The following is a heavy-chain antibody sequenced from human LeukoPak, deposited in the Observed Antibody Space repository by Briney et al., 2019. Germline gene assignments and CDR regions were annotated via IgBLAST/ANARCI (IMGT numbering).Heavy chain of an antibody. D-gene: IGHD3-10*01. Sequence: PSETLSLTCTVSGGSISSYYWSWIRQPPGKGLEWIGYIYYSGSTNYNPSLKSRVTISVDTSKNQFSLKLSSVTAADTAVYYCARVYGSGSYLYFDYWGQGTLATVSS. CDR1: GGSISSYY. V-gene: IGHV4-59*01. CDR3: ARVYGSGSYLYFDY. J-gene: IGHJ4*02. CDR2: IYYSGST.